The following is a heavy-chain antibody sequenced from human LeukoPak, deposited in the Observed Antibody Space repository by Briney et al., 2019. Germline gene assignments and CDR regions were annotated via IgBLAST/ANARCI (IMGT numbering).Heavy chain of an antibody. CDR3: ARGREIHGGSDTKLDDY. CDR2: ISPRSGDT. D-gene: IGHD3-10*01. CDR1: GYSFTDYY. Sequence: GASVKVSCKASGYSFTDYYMHWVRQAPGQGLEWMGWISPRSGDTSYAQKFQGRVTMTRDTSINTVDMDLSGLTSDGTAVFYCARGREIHGGSDTKLDDYWGQGTLVTVSS. J-gene: IGHJ4*02. V-gene: IGHV1-2*02.